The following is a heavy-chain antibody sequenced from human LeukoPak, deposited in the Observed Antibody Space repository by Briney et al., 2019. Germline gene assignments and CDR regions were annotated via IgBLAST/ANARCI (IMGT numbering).Heavy chain of an antibody. D-gene: IGHD3-22*01. CDR3: ARVALYETSGYNYFDY. CDR2: IYRSGST. Sequence: SGTLSLTCAVSGGSISSNNWWSWVRQPPGKGLDWIGEIYRSGSTNYNPSLKSRVTISVDKSKNQFSLKLGSVTAADTAIYYCARVALYETSGYNYFDYWGQGTLVTVSS. J-gene: IGHJ4*02. V-gene: IGHV4-4*02. CDR1: GGSISSNNW.